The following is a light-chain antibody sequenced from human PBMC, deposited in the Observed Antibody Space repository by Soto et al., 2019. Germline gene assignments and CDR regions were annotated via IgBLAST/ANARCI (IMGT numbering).Light chain of an antibody. CDR1: QSISNY. CDR3: QQSYNTPLP. J-gene: IGKJ4*01. Sequence: DIQMTQSPSSLSASVGDRVTITCRASQSISNYLNWYQHQPGKAPKLVIYSASSLQNGAPSRFSGSGSGTDFTLTISSLQTEDFATYYCQQSYNTPLPFGGGTKVEI. V-gene: IGKV1-39*01. CDR2: SAS.